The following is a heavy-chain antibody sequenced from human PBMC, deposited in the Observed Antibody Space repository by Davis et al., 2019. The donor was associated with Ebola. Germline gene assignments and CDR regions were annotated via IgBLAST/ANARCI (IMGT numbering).Heavy chain of an antibody. Sequence: GESLKISCAASGFTVSSNYMSWVRQAPGKGLEWVSVIYSGGSTYYADSVKGRFTISRHNSKNTLYLQINSLRAEDTAVYYCAKGDSSSGRGGYFDYWGQGTLVTVSS. CDR2: IYSGGST. J-gene: IGHJ4*02. CDR3: AKGDSSSGRGGYFDY. D-gene: IGHD6-6*01. CDR1: GFTVSSNY. V-gene: IGHV3-53*01.